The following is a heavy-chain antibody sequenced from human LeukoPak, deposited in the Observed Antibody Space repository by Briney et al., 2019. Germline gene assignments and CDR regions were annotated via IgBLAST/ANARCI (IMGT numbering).Heavy chain of an antibody. V-gene: IGHV4-59*01. CDR1: GGSISSYY. J-gene: IGHJ4*02. Sequence: PSETLSLTCTVSGGSISSYYWSWIRQPPGKGLEWIGYIYYSGSTNYNPSLKSRVTISVDTSKNQFSLKLSSVTAADTAVYYCARVRILAFDHWGQGTLVTVSS. CDR2: IYYSGST. CDR3: ARVRILAFDH. D-gene: IGHD2/OR15-2a*01.